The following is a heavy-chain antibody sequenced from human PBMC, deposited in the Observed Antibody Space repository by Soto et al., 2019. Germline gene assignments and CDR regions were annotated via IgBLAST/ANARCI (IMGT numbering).Heavy chain of an antibody. J-gene: IGHJ4*02. CDR2: ISGSGGST. D-gene: IGHD2-2*02. V-gene: IGHV3-23*01. CDR1: GFTFSSYA. Sequence: PGGSLRLSCAASGFTFSSYAMSWVRQAPGKGLEWVSAISGSGGSTYYADSVKGRFTISRDNSKNTLYLQMNSLRAEDTAVYYCAKDRDIVVVPAAILDCWGQGTLVTVSS. CDR3: AKDRDIVVVPAAILDC.